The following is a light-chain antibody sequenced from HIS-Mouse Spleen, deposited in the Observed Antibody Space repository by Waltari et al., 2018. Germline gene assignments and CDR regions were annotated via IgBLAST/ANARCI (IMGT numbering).Light chain of an antibody. CDR1: QGISSY. Sequence: DIQLTQSPSFLSASVGDRVTITSRASQGISSYLAWYQQKPEKAPKLLIYAAYTLQSGVPSRFRGSGSGTEFTLTISSLQPEDFATYYCQQLNSYPPTFGQGTKVELK. V-gene: IGKV1-9*01. J-gene: IGKJ1*01. CDR2: AAY. CDR3: QQLNSYPPT.